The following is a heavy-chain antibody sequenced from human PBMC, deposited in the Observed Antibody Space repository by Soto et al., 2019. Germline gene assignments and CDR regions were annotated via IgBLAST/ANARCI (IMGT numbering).Heavy chain of an antibody. D-gene: IGHD6-6*01. CDR1: GFTFSSYG. CDR2: ISYDGSNK. Sequence: QVQLVESGGGVVQPGRSLRLSCAASGFTFSSYGMHWVRQAPGKGLEWVAVISYDGSNKYYADSVKGRFTISRDNSKNTQYLQMHSLRAEDTAVDYCAKERALAARRDYCYYYYMDVWGKGTTVTVSS. CDR3: AKERALAARRDYCYYYYMDV. V-gene: IGHV3-30*18. J-gene: IGHJ6*03.